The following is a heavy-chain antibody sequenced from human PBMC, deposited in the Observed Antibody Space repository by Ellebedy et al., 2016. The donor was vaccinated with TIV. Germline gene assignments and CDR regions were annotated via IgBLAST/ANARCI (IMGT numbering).Heavy chain of an antibody. D-gene: IGHD6-13*01. V-gene: IGHV4-31*03. J-gene: IGHJ4*02. CDR1: GGSISSGSYW. CDR3: ARHSQPAAGDY. Sequence: MPSETLSLTCTVSGGSISSGSYWWSWIRQHPGKGLEWIGHIYDNGNTRHNPSLKSRVTLSVDTSKKQYSLKLSSVTAADTSVYYCARHSQPAAGDYWGQGTLVTVSS. CDR2: IYDNGNT.